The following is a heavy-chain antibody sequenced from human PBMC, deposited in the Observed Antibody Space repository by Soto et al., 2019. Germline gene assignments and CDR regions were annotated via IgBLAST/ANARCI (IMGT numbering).Heavy chain of an antibody. Sequence: GVSMRLSCAASGFTFSSYAMSWVRQAPGKGLEWVSAISGSGGSTYYADSVKGRFTISRDNSKNTLYLQMNSLRAEDTAVYYCAKDIVVVPAAPEEVDYWGQGTLVTVSS. D-gene: IGHD2-2*01. J-gene: IGHJ4*02. CDR1: GFTFSSYA. CDR3: AKDIVVVPAAPEEVDY. CDR2: ISGSGGST. V-gene: IGHV3-23*01.